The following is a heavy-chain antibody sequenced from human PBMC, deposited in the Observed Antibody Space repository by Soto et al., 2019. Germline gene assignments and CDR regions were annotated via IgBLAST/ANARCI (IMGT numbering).Heavy chain of an antibody. D-gene: IGHD1-1*01. V-gene: IGHV4-4*02. CDR2: IYHSGST. CDR3: ARDHMKDNWNDGYYYGMDV. Sequence: PSETLSLTCAVSGGSISSSNWWSGVRQPPGKGLEWIGEIYHSGSTNYNPSLKSRVTISVDKSKNQFSLKLSSVTAADTAVYYCARDHMKDNWNDGYYYGMDVWGQGTTDT. CDR1: GGSISSSNW. J-gene: IGHJ6*02.